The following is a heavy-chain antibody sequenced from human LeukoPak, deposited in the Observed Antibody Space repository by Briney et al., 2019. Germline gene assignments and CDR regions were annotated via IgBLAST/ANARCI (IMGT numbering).Heavy chain of an antibody. V-gene: IGHV3-21*01. J-gene: IGHJ3*02. CDR3: ARDDYGGTFDAFDI. D-gene: IGHD4-17*01. CDR2: ISSSSSYI. CDR1: GFTFSSYS. Sequence: GGSLRLSCAASGFTFSSYSMNWVRQAPGKGLEWVSSISSSSSYIYYADSVKGRFTISRDNAKKSLYLQMNSLRVEDTAVYYCARDDYGGTFDAFDIWGQGAMVTVSS.